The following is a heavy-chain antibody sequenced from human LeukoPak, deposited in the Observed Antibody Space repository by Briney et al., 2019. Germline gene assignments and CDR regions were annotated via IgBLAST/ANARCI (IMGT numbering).Heavy chain of an antibody. CDR2: IGPHSTFT. J-gene: IGHJ4*02. CDR3: VREGEGPLSKDFDY. V-gene: IGHV1-2*02. CDR1: GLTFTDHY. Sequence: ASVKVSCKSSGLTFTDHYIHWVRQGPGQGLEWMGYIGPHSTFTSSPQEFQGRVTMTRDASMSTAHMELTRLTSDDTAVYYCVREGEGPLSKDFDYWGQGTLVTVSS. D-gene: IGHD2/OR15-2a*01.